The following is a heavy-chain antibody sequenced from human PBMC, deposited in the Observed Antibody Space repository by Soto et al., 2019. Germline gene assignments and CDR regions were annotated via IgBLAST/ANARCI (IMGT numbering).Heavy chain of an antibody. V-gene: IGHV3-48*01. Sequence: EVQLVESGGGLVQPGGSLRLSCATSGFILSDCAMNWVRQAPGKGLEWVSYISSSSSVIDYADSVKGRFTVSRDNARNSLYPQMNSLRAEDTAVYYCARELSLGSNWYYYMDVWGKGTTVTVSS. D-gene: IGHD7-27*01. J-gene: IGHJ6*03. CDR3: ARELSLGSNWYYYMDV. CDR1: GFILSDCA. CDR2: ISSSSSVI.